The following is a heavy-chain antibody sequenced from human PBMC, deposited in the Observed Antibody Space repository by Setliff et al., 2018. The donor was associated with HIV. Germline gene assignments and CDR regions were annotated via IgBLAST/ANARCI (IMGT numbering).Heavy chain of an antibody. D-gene: IGHD5-12*01. V-gene: IGHV1-69*13. J-gene: IGHJ6*03. CDR3: ATNPEMATINYYYYYMDV. CDR1: GVTFRRFA. Sequence: SVKVSCKASGVTFRRFAFSWVRQAPGQGLEWMGQIIPIFGTPRYAQKFQGRVTITADESTSTVYMELSSLRSEDTAVYYCATNPEMATINYYYYYMDVWGKGTTVTVSS. CDR2: IIPIFGTP.